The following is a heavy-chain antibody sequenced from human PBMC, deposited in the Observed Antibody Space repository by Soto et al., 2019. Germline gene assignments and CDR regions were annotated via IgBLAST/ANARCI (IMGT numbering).Heavy chain of an antibody. V-gene: IGHV3-30*18. D-gene: IGHD6-19*01. Sequence: QVQLVESGGGVVQPGRSLTLSCAASGFSLSSYGMHWVRQAPGKGLEWVAVISYAGVNKLYADSVKGRFTISRDSSKNTLYLQMNSLRAEDTAVYYCAKLSVAGIWGPFDHWGQGARVTVSS. CDR2: ISYAGVNK. CDR1: GFSLSSYG. J-gene: IGHJ4*02. CDR3: AKLSVAGIWGPFDH.